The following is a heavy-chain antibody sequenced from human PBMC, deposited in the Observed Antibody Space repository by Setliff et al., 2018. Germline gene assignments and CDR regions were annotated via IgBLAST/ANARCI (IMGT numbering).Heavy chain of an antibody. J-gene: IGHJ4*02. CDR2: ISVYNGDT. V-gene: IGHV1-18*01. Sequence: ASVKVSCKASGYTFRNYAFAWVRQAPGQGLEWVGWISVYNGDTNYAQKFQGRVTLTTNTSTSTAYMELRSLTSDDSAFYYCARAPSVELVTIRTNSWFTYWGQGTLVTVSS. CDR3: ARAPSVELVTIRTNSWFTY. D-gene: IGHD5-18*01. CDR1: GYTFRNYA.